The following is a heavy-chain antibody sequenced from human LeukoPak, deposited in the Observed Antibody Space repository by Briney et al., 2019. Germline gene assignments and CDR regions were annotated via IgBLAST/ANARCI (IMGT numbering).Heavy chain of an antibody. D-gene: IGHD4-17*01. J-gene: IGHJ5*02. CDR3: ARDVHGDYGSGWFDP. Sequence: SVKVSCKTSGGTFNNSAISWVRQAPGQGLEWLGGIMPLFGTAGYAQKFQGRVTITKDESTRTVYLELTGLTSDDTAVYYCARDVHGDYGSGWFDPWGQGTLVSVSS. V-gene: IGHV1-69*05. CDR1: GGTFNNSA. CDR2: IMPLFGTA.